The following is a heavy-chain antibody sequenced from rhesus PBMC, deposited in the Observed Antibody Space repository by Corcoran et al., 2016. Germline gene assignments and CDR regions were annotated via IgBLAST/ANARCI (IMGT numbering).Heavy chain of an antibody. D-gene: IGHD6-37*01. J-gene: IGHJ4*01. Sequence: QLQLQESGPGLTKPSETLSLTRGVSGGPLRGYWWSWIRQPPGKGLGWMGGIGPIGKIDYNPSLKSRFTISRDTSKNPLSLKLSSVTAADTAVYYCAKEGAVAGPDFDHWGQGVLVTVSS. V-gene: IGHV4-165*01. CDR1: GGPLRGYW. CDR2: IGPIGKI. CDR3: AKEGAVAGPDFDH.